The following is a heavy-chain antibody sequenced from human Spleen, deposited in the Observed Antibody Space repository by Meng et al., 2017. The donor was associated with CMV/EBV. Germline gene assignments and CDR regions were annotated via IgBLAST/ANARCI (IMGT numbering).Heavy chain of an antibody. V-gene: IGHV4-39*07. CDR2: IYYSGST. Sequence: QLQRQESVSGLVKPSETLTLTCTVSGGSISSSSYYWGWIRQPPGKGLEWIGSIYYSGSTYYNPSLKSRVTISVDTSKNQFSLKLSSVTAADTAVYYCARVSDWFDPWGQGTLVTVSS. D-gene: IGHD3-10*01. CDR1: GGSISSSSYY. J-gene: IGHJ5*02. CDR3: ARVSDWFDP.